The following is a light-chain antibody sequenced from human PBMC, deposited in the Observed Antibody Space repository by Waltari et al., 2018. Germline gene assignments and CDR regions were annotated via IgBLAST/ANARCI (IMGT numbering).Light chain of an antibody. CDR3: QSYDSGLSAPL. CDR2: DNS. CDR1: SSNIGEGYD. Sequence: QSVLTPAPSVSGAPGQRVTISCTGSSSNIGEGYDVPWYQQLPGAAPKLLIYDNSNRPSGVPDRFSGSKSGTSASLAITGLQAEDEADYYCQSYDSGLSAPLFGGATKLTVL. J-gene: IGLJ3*02. V-gene: IGLV1-40*01.